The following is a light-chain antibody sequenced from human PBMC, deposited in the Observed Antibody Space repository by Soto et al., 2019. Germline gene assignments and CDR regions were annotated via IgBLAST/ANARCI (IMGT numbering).Light chain of an antibody. V-gene: IGKV3-20*01. CDR2: WAS. CDR3: QQYGSSPWT. Sequence: EIVLTQSPGTLSLSPGERATLSCRASQSVSSSYLAWYQQKPGQAPRPLIYWASSRAIGIPDRFSGSGSGNDFTVTISRMEPEDFAVDYCQQYGSSPWTFGQGTKVEIK. CDR1: QSVSSSY. J-gene: IGKJ1*01.